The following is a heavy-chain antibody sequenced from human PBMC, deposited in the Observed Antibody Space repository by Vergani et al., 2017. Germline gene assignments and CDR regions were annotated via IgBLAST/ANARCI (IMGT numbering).Heavy chain of an antibody. J-gene: IGHJ3*02. D-gene: IGHD6-19*01. V-gene: IGHV6-1*01. CDR2: TYYRSKWFN. CDR3: ARAGSGWTNNALDI. CDR1: GDSVSSNSAA. Sequence: QVQLQQSGPGLVKPSQTLSRTSAIPGDSVSSNSAAWNWIRQSPSRGLEWLGRTYYRSKWFNDYALSVKSRITINPDTSKNQFSLQLNSVTPEGTAVYFCARAGSGWTNNALDIWGQGTMVTVSS.